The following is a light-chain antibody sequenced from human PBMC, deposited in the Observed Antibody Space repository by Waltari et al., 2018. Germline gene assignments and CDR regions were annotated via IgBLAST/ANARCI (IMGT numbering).Light chain of an antibody. J-gene: IGLJ1*01. CDR3: CSYAGLGTYV. V-gene: IGLV2-23*02. Sequence: QSGLTQPASVSGSPGQSITISCTGTSSDVGHYNLVSWYQHHPGKAPKLIIYEVTKRASGVSERFSASKSANTASLTISELQTEDEADYYCCSYAGLGTYVFGTGTKVTVL. CDR2: EVT. CDR1: SSDVGHYNL.